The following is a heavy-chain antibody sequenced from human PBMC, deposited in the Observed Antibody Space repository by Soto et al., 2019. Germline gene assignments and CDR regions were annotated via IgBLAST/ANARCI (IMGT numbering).Heavy chain of an antibody. CDR3: AKDYRNSYYFDY. D-gene: IGHD4-4*01. V-gene: IGHV4-4*02. J-gene: IGHJ4*02. Sequence: SETLSLTCAVSGGSISSSNWWSLVRQPPGKGLEWIGEIYHSGSTNYNPSLKSRVTISVDKSKNQFYLKLSSVTAADTAVYYCAKDYRNSYYFDYWGQGTLVTVSS. CDR1: GGSISSSNW. CDR2: IYHSGST.